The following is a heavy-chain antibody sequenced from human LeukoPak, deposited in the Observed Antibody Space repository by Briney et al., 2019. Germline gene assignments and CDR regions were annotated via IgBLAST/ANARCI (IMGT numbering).Heavy chain of an antibody. J-gene: IGHJ6*03. V-gene: IGHV4-4*07. CDR1: GGSISSYY. D-gene: IGHD1-1*01. CDR2: IYSSGST. Sequence: PSETLSLTCTVSGGSISSYYWSWIRQPAGKRLEWIGRIYSSGSTNYNPSLKSRVTISVDLSKNQFSLKLSSVTAADTAVYYCATSRVEERRGYYYYYMDVWGKGTTVTISS. CDR3: ATSRVEERRGYYYYYMDV.